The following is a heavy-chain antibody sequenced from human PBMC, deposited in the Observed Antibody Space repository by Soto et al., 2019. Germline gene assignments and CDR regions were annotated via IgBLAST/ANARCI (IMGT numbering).Heavy chain of an antibody. CDR3: ARHPGSSWYIDY. CDR2: IDPSDSYT. CDR1: GYSFTSYW. V-gene: IGHV5-10-1*01. Sequence: PGESLKISCKGSGYSFTSYWISWVRQMPGKGLEWMGRIDPSDSYTNYSPSFQGHVTISADKSISTAYLQWSSLKASDTAMYYCARHPGSSWYIDYWGQGTPVTVSS. J-gene: IGHJ4*02. D-gene: IGHD6-13*01.